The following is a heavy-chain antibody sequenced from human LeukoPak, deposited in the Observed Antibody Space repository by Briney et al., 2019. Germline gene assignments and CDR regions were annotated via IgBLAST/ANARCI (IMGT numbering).Heavy chain of an antibody. D-gene: IGHD6-19*01. V-gene: IGHV4-34*01. CDR2: INHSGST. CDR3: ARSSGWNYYYYYGMDV. Sequence: ETLSLTCAVYGGSFSGYYWSWIRQPPGKGLEWIGEINHSGSTNYNPSLKSRVTISVDTSKNQFSLKLSSVTAADTAVYYCARSSGWNYYYYYGMDVWGQGTTVTVSS. CDR1: GGSFSGYY. J-gene: IGHJ6*02.